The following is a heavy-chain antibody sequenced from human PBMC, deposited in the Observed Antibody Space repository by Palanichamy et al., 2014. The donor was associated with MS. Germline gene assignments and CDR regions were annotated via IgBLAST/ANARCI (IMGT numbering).Heavy chain of an antibody. CDR3: ARAVFVVPAANNWFRPR. CDR1: GYTFTSYG. V-gene: IGHV1-18*01. Sequence: VSCKASGYTFTSYGISWVRQAPGQGLEWMGWISAYNGNTNYAQKLQGRVTTTTDTSTSTAYMELRSLRSDDTAVYYCARAVFVVPAANNWFRPRGATGTLVTVSS. D-gene: IGHD2-2*01. J-gene: IGHJ5*02. CDR2: ISAYNGNT.